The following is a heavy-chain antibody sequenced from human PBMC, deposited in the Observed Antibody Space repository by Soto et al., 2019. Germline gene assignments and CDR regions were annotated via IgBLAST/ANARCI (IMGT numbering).Heavy chain of an antibody. D-gene: IGHD3-3*01. J-gene: IGHJ6*02. CDR2: ISSSGDAT. V-gene: IGHV3-23*01. CDR1: GFTFITYA. Sequence: GGSLRLSCAASGFTFITYAMTWVRQAPGKGLEWVSIISSSGDATYYVDSVKGRFTISRDNSRNTLNLQMNSLRAEDTAVYYCAKNGDFWSWGMDVWGQGTTVTVSS. CDR3: AKNGDFWSWGMDV.